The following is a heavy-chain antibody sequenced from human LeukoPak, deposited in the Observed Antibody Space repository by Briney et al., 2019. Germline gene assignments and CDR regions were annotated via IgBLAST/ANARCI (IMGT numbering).Heavy chain of an antibody. D-gene: IGHD5-18*01. CDR2: ISYDGSNK. Sequence: GRSLRLSCAASGFTFSRYGMHWVRQAPGKGLEWVAVISYDGSNKYYADSVQRRFTISRDNSKNTLYLQMNILRAEDTAVYYCAKDFGYSYGLCFDYWGQGTLVTVSS. V-gene: IGHV3-30*18. CDR3: AKDFGYSYGLCFDY. J-gene: IGHJ4*02. CDR1: GFTFSRYG.